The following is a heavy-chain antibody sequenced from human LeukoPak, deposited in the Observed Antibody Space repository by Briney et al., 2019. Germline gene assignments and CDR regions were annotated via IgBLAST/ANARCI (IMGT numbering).Heavy chain of an antibody. CDR2: ISYDGSNK. V-gene: IGHV3-30*19. CDR1: GFTFSSYG. D-gene: IGHD1-26*01. Sequence: GGSLRLSCAASGFTFSSYGMHWVRQAPGKGLEWVAVISYDGSNKYYADSVKGRFTISRDNSKNTLYLQMNSLRAEGTAVYYCARHSGSYDYWGQGTLVTVSS. J-gene: IGHJ4*02. CDR3: ARHSGSYDY.